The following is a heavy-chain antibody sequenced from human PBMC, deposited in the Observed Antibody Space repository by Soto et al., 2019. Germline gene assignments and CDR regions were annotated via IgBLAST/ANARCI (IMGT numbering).Heavy chain of an antibody. Sequence: EVQLLESGGGLVQPGGSLRLSCAASGFTFSSYAMSWVRQAPGKGLEWVSAISGSGGSTYYADSVKGRFTISRDISKNTLYLQMNSLRAEDTAVYYCAKALYSARDYYYMDVWGKGTTVTVSS. CDR3: AKALYSARDYYYMDV. J-gene: IGHJ6*03. D-gene: IGHD6-13*01. CDR2: ISGSGGST. V-gene: IGHV3-23*01. CDR1: GFTFSSYA.